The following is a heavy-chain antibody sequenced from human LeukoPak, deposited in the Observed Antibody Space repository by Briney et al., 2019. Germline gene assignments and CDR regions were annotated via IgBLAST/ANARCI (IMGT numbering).Heavy chain of an antibody. V-gene: IGHV3-48*03. CDR3: ARGSWNFEY. CDR1: GXSFSSYE. J-gene: IGHJ4*02. D-gene: IGHD6-13*01. CDR2: ISSSGSTI. Sequence: GGSLRLSCAISGXSFSSYEMTWVRQAPGKGLEWVSYISSSGSTIYYADSVKGRFTISRDNAKNSLYLQMNSLRAEDTAVYFCARGSWNFEYWGQGTLVTVSS.